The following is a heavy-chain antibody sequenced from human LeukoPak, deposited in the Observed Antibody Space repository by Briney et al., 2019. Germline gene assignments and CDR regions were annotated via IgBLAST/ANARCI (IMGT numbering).Heavy chain of an antibody. Sequence: SETLSLTCAVYGGSFSGYYWSWIRQPPGKGLEWIGEINHSGSTNYNPSLKSRVTISLDTSKNQFSLKLCSVTAADTAVYYCARARITMVRGVTLYYYYGMDVWGQATTVTVSS. CDR2: INHSGST. CDR3: ARARITMVRGVTLYYYYGMDV. J-gene: IGHJ6*02. D-gene: IGHD3-10*01. CDR1: GGSFSGYY. V-gene: IGHV4-34*01.